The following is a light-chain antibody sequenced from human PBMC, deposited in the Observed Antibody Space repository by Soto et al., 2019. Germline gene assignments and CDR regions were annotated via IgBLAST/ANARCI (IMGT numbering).Light chain of an antibody. V-gene: IGLV1-51*02. Sequence: QSVLTQPPSVSAAPGQTVTISCSGSSSNIGNNYVSWYQQLPGTAPKLLIYENNKRPSGLPDRFSGSKSGTSATLGVTGLQTGDEADYYCGTWDSSLSGVVFGGGTKLTVL. CDR3: GTWDSSLSGVV. CDR2: ENN. J-gene: IGLJ2*01. CDR1: SSNIGNNY.